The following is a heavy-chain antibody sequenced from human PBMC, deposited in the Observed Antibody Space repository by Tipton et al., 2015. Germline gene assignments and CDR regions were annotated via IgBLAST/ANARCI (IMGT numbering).Heavy chain of an antibody. D-gene: IGHD5-24*01. CDR2: ISQRDGT. J-gene: IGHJ6*02. Sequence: TLSLTCTVSGGSVSSGSYYWGWIRQTPGKGLEWIGYISQRDGTTYNPSLKSRLTISVDTSKNQVFLKLTSVTAAATAVYFCARDLEHGMDIWGQGTTVTVSS. CDR1: GGSVSSGSYY. CDR3: ARDLEHGMDI. V-gene: IGHV4-61*01.